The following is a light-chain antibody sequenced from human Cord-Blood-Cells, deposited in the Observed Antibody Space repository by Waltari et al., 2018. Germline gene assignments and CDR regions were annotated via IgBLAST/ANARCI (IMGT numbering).Light chain of an antibody. CDR2: SNN. V-gene: IGLV1-44*01. J-gene: IGLJ3*02. Sequence: QAVLTQPPSASWTPGQRVPIPCSGSSSNIGSNTVNCYQQRPGTAPKLLIYSNNQRPSGVPDRFSGSKSGTSASLAISGLQSEDEADYYCAAWDDSLNGWVFGGGTKLTVL. CDR1: SSNIGSNT. CDR3: AAWDDSLNGWV.